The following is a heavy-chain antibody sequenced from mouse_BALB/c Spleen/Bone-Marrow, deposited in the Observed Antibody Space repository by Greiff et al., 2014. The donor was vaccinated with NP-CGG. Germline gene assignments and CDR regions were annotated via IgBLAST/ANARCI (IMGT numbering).Heavy chain of an antibody. CDR1: GYTFTSYY. D-gene: IGHD2-3*01. CDR3: ARAAYDPYAMDY. J-gene: IGHJ4*01. CDR2: INPNNDGT. Sequence: QVQLKESGAELVKPGASVKLSCKASGYTFTSYYMYWVKQRPGQGLEWIGEINPNNDGTNFNEKFKSKATLTVDKSSSTAYMQLSSLTSEDSAVYYCARAAYDPYAMDYWGQGTPVTDSS. V-gene: IGHV1S81*02.